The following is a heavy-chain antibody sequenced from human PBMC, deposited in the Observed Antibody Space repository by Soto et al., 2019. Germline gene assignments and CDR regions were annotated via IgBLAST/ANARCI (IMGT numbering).Heavy chain of an antibody. D-gene: IGHD2-15*01. Sequence: QVQLVESGGGVVQPGRSQRLSCAASGCAFGSYAMHWVRQAPGKGLEWVAVLSYDGSNKYYADSVKGRFTISRDNSKNTLYLQMNSLRAEDTAVYYCAKAPSDIVVVVAAHLENYGMDVWGQGTTVTVSS. J-gene: IGHJ6*02. CDR2: LSYDGSNK. CDR1: GCAFGSYA. CDR3: AKAPSDIVVVVAAHLENYGMDV. V-gene: IGHV3-30-3*01.